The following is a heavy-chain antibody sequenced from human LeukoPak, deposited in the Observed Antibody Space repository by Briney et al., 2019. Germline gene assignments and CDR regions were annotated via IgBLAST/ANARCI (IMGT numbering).Heavy chain of an antibody. D-gene: IGHD2-21*02. CDR2: INYSGRS. J-gene: IGHJ3*02. V-gene: IGHV4-59*01. Sequence: PSETLSLTCTVSGGSISNYYWSWIRQPPGKGLEWIGYINYSGRSNYNPSLKGRVTMSLDTSKDQFSLKLNSLTAADTAVYYYAGRQHIVVLTATRGDFDIWGQGTMVTVSS. CDR1: GGSISNYY. CDR3: AGRQHIVVLTATRGDFDI.